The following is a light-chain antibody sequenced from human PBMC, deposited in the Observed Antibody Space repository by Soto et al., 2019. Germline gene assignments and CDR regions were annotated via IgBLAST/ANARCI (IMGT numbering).Light chain of an antibody. V-gene: IGKV3-20*01. CDR2: GAS. CDR1: QRINNNY. J-gene: IGKJ3*01. CDR3: QQYGISPGFT. Sequence: EVVLTQSPGTLSLSPGERATLSCRASQRINNNYLAWYQQKAGQAPRLLIYGASIRATGIPDRFSGSGSGADFTIPISSLEPEDFAVYYCQQYGISPGFTFGPGTKVDIK.